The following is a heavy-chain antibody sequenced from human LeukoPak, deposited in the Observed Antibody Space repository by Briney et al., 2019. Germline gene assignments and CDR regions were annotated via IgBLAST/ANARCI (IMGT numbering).Heavy chain of an antibody. CDR1: GFTFSGDW. J-gene: IGHJ4*02. V-gene: IGHV3-30-3*01. D-gene: IGHD6-13*01. CDR3: ARGTYSSSWYPQNLN. CDR2: ISYDGSNK. Sequence: PGGSLRLSCAASGFTFSGDWMSWVRQAPGKGLEWVAVISYDGSNKYYADSVKGRFTISRDNSKNTLYLQMNSLRAEDTAVYYCARGTYSSSWYPQNLNWGQGTLVTVSS.